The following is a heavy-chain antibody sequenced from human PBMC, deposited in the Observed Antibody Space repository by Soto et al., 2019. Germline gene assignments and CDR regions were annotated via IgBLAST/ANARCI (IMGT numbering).Heavy chain of an antibody. Sequence: SETLSLTCTVSGGSVSSGRFYWSWIRQPPGKGLEWIGYIYYSGSTKYNSSLRSRVTISVDTSKNQFSLKLTSVTAADTAVYYCARSGSGSGWLGGQGTLVTVS. V-gene: IGHV4-61*01. D-gene: IGHD6-19*01. J-gene: IGHJ4*02. CDR3: ARSGSGSGWL. CDR2: IYYSGST. CDR1: GGSVSSGRFY.